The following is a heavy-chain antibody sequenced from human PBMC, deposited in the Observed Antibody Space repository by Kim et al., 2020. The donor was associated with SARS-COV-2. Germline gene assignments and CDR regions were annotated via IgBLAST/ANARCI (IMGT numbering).Heavy chain of an antibody. J-gene: IGHJ4*02. Sequence: GGSLRLSCAASGFTFRSHAMNWFRQAPGKGLEWVSGISGSGGTTNDADSVKGRFTISRDNSKNTLYLQMNSLRAEATAVYYCAKRYCSGGTCYSIDYWCQGTLIAVSS. CDR1: GFTFRSHA. CDR2: ISGSGGTT. D-gene: IGHD2-15*01. V-gene: IGHV3-23*01. CDR3: AKRYCSGGTCYSIDY.